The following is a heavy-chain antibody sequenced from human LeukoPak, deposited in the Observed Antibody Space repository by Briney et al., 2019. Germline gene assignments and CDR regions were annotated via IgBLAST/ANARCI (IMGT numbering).Heavy chain of an antibody. D-gene: IGHD5-18*01. CDR2: INPNSGGT. Sequence: GASVKVSCKASGYTFTSYGISWVRQAPGQGLEWMGWINPNSGGTNYAQKFQGRVTMTRDTSISTAYMELSRLRSDDTAVYYCARDPGYSYGYWGQGTLVTVSS. J-gene: IGHJ4*02. CDR1: GYTFTSYG. CDR3: ARDPGYSYGY. V-gene: IGHV1-2*02.